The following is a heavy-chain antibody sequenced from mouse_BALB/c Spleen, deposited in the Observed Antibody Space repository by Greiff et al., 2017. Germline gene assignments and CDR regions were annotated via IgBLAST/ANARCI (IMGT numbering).Heavy chain of an antibody. Sequence: EVKLVESGGGLVKPGGSLKLSCAASGFTFSDYYMYWVRQTPEKRLEWVATISDGGSYTYYPDSVKGRFTISRDNAKNNLYLQMSRLKSEDTAMYYCARGRSSGYVDYWGQGTTLTVSS. V-gene: IGHV5-4*02. D-gene: IGHD3-1*01. CDR2: ISDGGSYT. CDR1: GFTFSDYY. J-gene: IGHJ2*01. CDR3: ARGRSSGYVDY.